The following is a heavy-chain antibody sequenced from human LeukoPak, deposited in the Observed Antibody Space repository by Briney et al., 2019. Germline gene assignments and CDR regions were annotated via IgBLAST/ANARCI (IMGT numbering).Heavy chain of an antibody. CDR2: ISGSGDTT. J-gene: IGHJ3*01. CDR3: AKAFQRGWERDAFAF. V-gene: IGHV3-23*01. Sequence: GGSLRLSCAASGFTFSSYSMRWVRQAPGKGLEWVSLISGSGDTTNYADSVKGRFTISRDNSKNTLYLQMNSLGADDTAVYYCAKAFQRGWERDAFAFWGQGTLVTVSS. D-gene: IGHD1-26*01. CDR1: GFTFSSYS.